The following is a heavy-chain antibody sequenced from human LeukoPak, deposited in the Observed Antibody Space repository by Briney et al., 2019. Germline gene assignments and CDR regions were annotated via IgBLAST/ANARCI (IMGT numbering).Heavy chain of an antibody. V-gene: IGHV4-59*01. CDR2: IYYSGST. CDR3: ARGYHYDSSGPGYYFDY. D-gene: IGHD3-22*01. J-gene: IGHJ4*02. Sequence: SETLSLTCTVSGGSISSYYWSWIRQPPGNGLEWIGYIYYSGSTNCSPSLKSRVTISVDTSKNDFSLILTSVTAADTAVYYCARGYHYDSSGPGYYFDYWGQGTLVTVSS. CDR1: GGSISSYY.